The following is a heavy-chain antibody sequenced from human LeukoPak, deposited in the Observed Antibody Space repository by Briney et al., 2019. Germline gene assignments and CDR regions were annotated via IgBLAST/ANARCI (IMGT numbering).Heavy chain of an antibody. J-gene: IGHJ6*03. D-gene: IGHD2-15*01. V-gene: IGHV4-59*01. CDR3: GRGTYYYMDV. CDR2: IYYSGST. CDR1: GGSISSYY. Sequence: SETLSLTCTVSGGSISSYYWSWIRQPPGKGLEWIGYIYYSGSTNYNPSLKSRVTISVDTSKNQFSPKLSSVTAADTAVYYCGRGTYYYMDVWGKGTTVTVSS.